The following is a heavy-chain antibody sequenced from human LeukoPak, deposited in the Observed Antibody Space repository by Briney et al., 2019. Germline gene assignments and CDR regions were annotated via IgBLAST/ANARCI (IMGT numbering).Heavy chain of an antibody. Sequence: GGSLRLSCAASGFTFSNYWMSWVRQAPGKGLEWVANIKDDGSGKYYVDSLKGRFTISRDSAKNSLYLQMNSLRAEDTAVYYCARVGYSSSWSPSDYWGQGALVTVSS. V-gene: IGHV3-7*01. CDR1: GFTFSNYW. CDR2: IKDDGSGK. CDR3: ARVGYSSSWSPSDY. D-gene: IGHD6-13*01. J-gene: IGHJ4*02.